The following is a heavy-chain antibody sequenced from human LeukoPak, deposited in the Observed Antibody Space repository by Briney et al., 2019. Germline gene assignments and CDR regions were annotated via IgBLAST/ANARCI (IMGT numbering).Heavy chain of an antibody. CDR1: GCTFSNHA. D-gene: IGHD4/OR15-4a*01. Sequence: GSSVKVSCKASGCTFSNHAITWLRQAPGRGFEWMGGVIPILLTPRYAQKFQDRVTITVDEATTTVYFDVNSLTSEDPGVYYCATPDYGGGGHHRQFAYWGQGTLITVSS. CDR3: ATPDYGGGGHHRQFAY. J-gene: IGHJ4*02. CDR2: VIPILLTP. V-gene: IGHV1-69*01.